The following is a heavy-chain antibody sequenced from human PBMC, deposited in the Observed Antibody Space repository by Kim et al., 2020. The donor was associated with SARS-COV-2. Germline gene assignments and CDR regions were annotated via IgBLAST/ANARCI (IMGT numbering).Heavy chain of an antibody. D-gene: IGHD3-22*01. Sequence: SETLSLTCTVSGGSISSGGYYWSWIRQHPGKGLEWIGYIYYSGSTYYNPSLKSRVTISVDTSKNQFSLKLSSVTAADTAVYYCARERGGGSGYYNWFDPWGQGTLVTVSS. CDR1: GGSISSGGYY. J-gene: IGHJ5*02. CDR3: ARERGGGSGYYNWFDP. CDR2: IYYSGST. V-gene: IGHV4-31*03.